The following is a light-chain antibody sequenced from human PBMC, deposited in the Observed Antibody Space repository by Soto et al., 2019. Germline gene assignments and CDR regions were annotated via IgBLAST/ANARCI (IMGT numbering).Light chain of an antibody. Sequence: ENVLTHSPATLCMTKEERATVSCRASQSVSSHLAWYQLKRGQAPRLLIYDASSRASGIPARFSGSGSGTDFTLTISSLEPEDFAVYYCQQGGNWPLTFGQGTRLEIK. J-gene: IGKJ5*01. CDR1: QSVSSH. CDR3: QQGGNWPLT. CDR2: DAS. V-gene: IGKV3-11*01.